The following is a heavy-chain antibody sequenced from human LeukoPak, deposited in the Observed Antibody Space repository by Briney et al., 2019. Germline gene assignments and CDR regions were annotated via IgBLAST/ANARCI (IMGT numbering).Heavy chain of an antibody. Sequence: SETLSLTCTVSGGSISSHYWSWIRQPPGKGLEWIGYIYYSGSTNYNPSLKSRVTISADTSKNQFSLKLSSVTAADTAVYYCASRSSGWFDPWGQGTLVTVSS. CDR3: ASRSSGWFDP. CDR1: GGSISSHY. J-gene: IGHJ5*02. V-gene: IGHV4-59*11. D-gene: IGHD2-15*01. CDR2: IYYSGST.